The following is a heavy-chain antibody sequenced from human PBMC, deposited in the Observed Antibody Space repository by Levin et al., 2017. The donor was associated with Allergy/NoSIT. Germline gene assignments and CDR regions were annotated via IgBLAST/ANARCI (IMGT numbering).Heavy chain of an antibody. CDR3: VKQVEAAPVLGALDI. D-gene: IGHD2-15*01. V-gene: IGHV2-5*02. CDR2: FYWDGDK. Sequence: SGPTLVKPTQTLTLTCTFSGFSLSTPGVGVGWIRQPPGKALEWLAVFYWDGDKRYSPFLKSRLTITKDTSKNQVVLTMTNMDLVDTATYYCVKQVEAAPVLGALDIWGQGTMVTVSS. J-gene: IGHJ3*02. CDR1: GFSLSTPGVG.